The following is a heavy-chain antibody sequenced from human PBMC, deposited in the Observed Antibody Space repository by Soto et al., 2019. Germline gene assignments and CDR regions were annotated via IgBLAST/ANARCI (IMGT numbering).Heavy chain of an antibody. V-gene: IGHV3-30*18. Sequence: QVQLVESGGGVVQPGRSLRLSCAASGFSFSSYGMHWVRQAPGKGLEWVALISSDGSNKYYADSVKGRFTISRDNSNNTLHLQMNRLRAEDTAVYFCAKPLTYYYASGSFDYWGQGTLVTVSS. D-gene: IGHD3-10*01. J-gene: IGHJ4*02. CDR2: ISSDGSNK. CDR3: AKPLTYYYASGSFDY. CDR1: GFSFSSYG.